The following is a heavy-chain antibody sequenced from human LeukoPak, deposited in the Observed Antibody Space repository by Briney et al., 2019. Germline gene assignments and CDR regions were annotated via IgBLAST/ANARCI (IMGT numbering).Heavy chain of an antibody. Sequence: RSLRPSRAASGLTVGGNDTSCARQFRGEWRGLGSVIYSGGPTNYADSVKGRLTISTDYSNNTLYLQMNSLRPEDAAVYYCATRFSEQSWGKGTLDSVSS. D-gene: IGHD3-3*01. CDR1: GLTVGGND. J-gene: IGHJ4*02. V-gene: IGHV3-66*02. CDR3: ATRFSEQS. CDR2: IYSGGPT.